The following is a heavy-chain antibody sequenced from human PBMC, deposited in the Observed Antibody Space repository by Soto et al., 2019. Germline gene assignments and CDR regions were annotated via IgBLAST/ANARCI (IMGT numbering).Heavy chain of an antibody. CDR3: ATDSNYDVSNSF. CDR1: AGTFSSYA. Sequence: XSRKVSCEASAGTFSSYAINWVRQAPGQGLEWMGGILPVSAAPDYAQKFQGRVSITADHSTSTVYMELSRLTSDDTAVYFCATDSNYDVSNSFWGQGTLVTVSS. V-gene: IGHV1-69*13. J-gene: IGHJ4*02. CDR2: ILPVSAAP. D-gene: IGHD3-3*01.